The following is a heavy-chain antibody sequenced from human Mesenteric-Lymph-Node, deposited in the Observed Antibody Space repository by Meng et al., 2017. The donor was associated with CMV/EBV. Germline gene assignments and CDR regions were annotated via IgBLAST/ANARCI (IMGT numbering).Heavy chain of an antibody. D-gene: IGHD1-26*01. V-gene: IGHV3-11*01. CDR3: ARDLGSYHGADS. J-gene: IGHJ4*02. CDR2: ITTSGGTI. CDR1: GFTFSDYY. Sequence: GGSLRLSCAASGFTFSDYYMSWIRQAPGKGLEWVSYITTSGGTIYYADSVKGRFTISRDNARNSLYLQMSSLRAEDTAVYFCARDLGSYHGADSWGQGTLVTVSS.